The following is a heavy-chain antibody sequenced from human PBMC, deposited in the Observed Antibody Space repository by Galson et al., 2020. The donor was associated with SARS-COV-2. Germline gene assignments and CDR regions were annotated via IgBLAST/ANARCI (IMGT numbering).Heavy chain of an antibody. CDR1: GYSISSGYY. D-gene: IGHD2-15*01. V-gene: IGHV4-38-2*02. CDR3: ARDGLVVVAATGQPNWFDP. CDR2: IYHNGIT. J-gene: IGHJ5*02. Sequence: SETLSLTCAVSGYSISSGYYWGWIRQPPGKGLEWIGSIYHNGITYYNPSLKSRLTISVDTSKNHFSLKLTSVTAADTAVYYCARDGLVVVAATGQPNWFDPWGQGTLVTVSS.